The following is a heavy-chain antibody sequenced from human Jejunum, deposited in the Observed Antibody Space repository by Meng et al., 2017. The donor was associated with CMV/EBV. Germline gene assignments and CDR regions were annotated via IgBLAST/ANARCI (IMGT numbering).Heavy chain of an antibody. CDR2: IYTSGST. V-gene: IGHV4-4*07. D-gene: IGHD1-26*01. Sequence: QVLRVESGPGLVKSSETLSRTVFVSAGPISGYYWSWIRQPAGKGLEWIGRIYTSGSTHYNPFLKSRLTMSVDLAKNQISLKLSSVTAADTAVYYCARESGSYYWFDPWGQGTLVTVSS. CDR3: ARESGSYYWFDP. J-gene: IGHJ5*02. CDR1: AGPISGYY.